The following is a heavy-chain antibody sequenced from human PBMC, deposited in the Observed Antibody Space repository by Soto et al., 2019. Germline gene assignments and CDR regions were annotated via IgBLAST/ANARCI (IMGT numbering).Heavy chain of an antibody. J-gene: IGHJ3*02. CDR1: GGSISSYY. D-gene: IGHD3-22*01. CDR2: IYTSGSP. Sequence: SETLSLTCTVSGGSISSYYWSWIRQPAGKGLEWIGRIYTSGSPNYNPSLKSRVTMSVDTSKNQFSLKLSSVTAADTAVYYCARDSPYYYDSSGYWDAFDIWGQGTMVTVSS. V-gene: IGHV4-4*07. CDR3: ARDSPYYYDSSGYWDAFDI.